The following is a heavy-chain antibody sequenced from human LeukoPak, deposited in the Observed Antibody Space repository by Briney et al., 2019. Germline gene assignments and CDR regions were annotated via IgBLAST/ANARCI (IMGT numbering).Heavy chain of an antibody. CDR1: GFPFRSYA. D-gene: IGHD1-1*01. Sequence: GGSLRLSCVASGFPFRSYAMTWVRQTPGKGRESVSVITDDEDTYYADSVKGRFTISRDNSQNTVFLQMNSLRVEDTAVYYCAKVDYWSPENYFDSWGPGTLVTVSP. V-gene: IGHV3-23*01. CDR3: AKVDYWSPENYFDS. CDR2: ITDDEDT. J-gene: IGHJ4*02.